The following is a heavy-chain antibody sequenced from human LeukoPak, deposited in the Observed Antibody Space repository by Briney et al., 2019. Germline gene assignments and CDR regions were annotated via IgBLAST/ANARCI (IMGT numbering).Heavy chain of an antibody. CDR1: GFIFSSYW. Sequence: GSLRLSCAASGFIFSSYWMSWVRQAPGRGLEWVANIKQDGSEKYYVDSVKGRFTISRDNAKNSVYLQMNSRRAEETAMYYCARGFHPGGQGTLVTVSS. CDR3: ARGFHP. V-gene: IGHV3-7*01. J-gene: IGHJ5*02. CDR2: IKQDGSEK.